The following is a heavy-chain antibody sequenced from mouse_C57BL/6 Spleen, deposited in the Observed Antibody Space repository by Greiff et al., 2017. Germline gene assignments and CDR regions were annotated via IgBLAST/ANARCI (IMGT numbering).Heavy chain of an antibody. CDR2: IDPETGGT. J-gene: IGHJ1*03. CDR1: GYTFTDYE. CDR3: TRGYDYDGYFDV. V-gene: IGHV1-15*01. D-gene: IGHD2-4*01. Sequence: QVQLQQSGAELVRPGASVTLSCKASGYTFTDYEMHWVKQTPVHGLEWIGAIDPETGGTAYNQKFKGKAILTADKSSRTAYMELRSLTSEDSAVYYCTRGYDYDGYFDVWGTGTTVTVSS.